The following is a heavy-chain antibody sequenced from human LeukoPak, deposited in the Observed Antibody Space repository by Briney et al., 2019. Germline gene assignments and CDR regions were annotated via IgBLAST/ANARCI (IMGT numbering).Heavy chain of an antibody. CDR3: ASEPTYCGGDCYLDY. V-gene: IGHV1-2*02. J-gene: IGHJ4*02. Sequence: ASVKVSCTASGYTFTGYYMHWVRQAPGQGLEWMGWINPNSGGTNYAQKFQGRVTITRDTSISTAYMELSRLRSDDTAVYYCASEPTYCGGDCYLDYWGQGTLVTVSS. CDR2: INPNSGGT. D-gene: IGHD2-21*02. CDR1: GYTFTGYY.